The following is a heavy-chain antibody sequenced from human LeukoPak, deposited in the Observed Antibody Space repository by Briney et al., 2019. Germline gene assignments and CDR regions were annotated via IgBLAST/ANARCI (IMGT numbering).Heavy chain of an antibody. J-gene: IGHJ6*02. V-gene: IGHV3-23*01. Sequence: GGSLRLSCAASGFTFSSYAMSWVRQAPGKGLEWVSATSGSGGSTYYADSVKGRFTISRDNSKNTLYLQMNSLRAEDTAVYYCAKLGSGWSKGVYYYYGMDVWGQGTTVTVSS. D-gene: IGHD6-19*01. CDR2: TSGSGGST. CDR1: GFTFSSYA. CDR3: AKLGSGWSKGVYYYYGMDV.